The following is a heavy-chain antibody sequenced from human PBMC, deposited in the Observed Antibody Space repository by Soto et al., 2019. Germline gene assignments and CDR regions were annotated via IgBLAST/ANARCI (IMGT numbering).Heavy chain of an antibody. V-gene: IGHV1-2*04. Sequence: ASVKVSCKASGYTFTGYYMHWVRQAPGQGLEWMGWINPNSGGTNYAQKFQGWVTMTRDTSISTAYMELSRLRSDDTAVYYCARDLDHDYRNYGSAIDIWCQGTMVTGS. CDR3: ARDLDHDYRNYGSAIDI. J-gene: IGHJ3*02. CDR2: INPNSGGT. CDR1: GYTFTGYY. D-gene: IGHD4-4*01.